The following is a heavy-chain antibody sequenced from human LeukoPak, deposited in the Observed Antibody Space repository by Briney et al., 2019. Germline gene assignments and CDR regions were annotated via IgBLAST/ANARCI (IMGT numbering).Heavy chain of an antibody. V-gene: IGHV4-59*01. D-gene: IGHD3-3*01. CDR1: GGSISSYY. CDR3: ARVRTDPYYDFWSGQNYYYYYMDV. CDR2: IYYSGST. Sequence: SETLSLTCTVSGGSISSYYWSWIRQPPGKGLEWIGYIYYSGSTNYNPSLKSRVTISVDTSKNQFSLKLSSVTAADTAFYYCARVRTDPYYDFWSGQNYYYYYMDVWGKGTTVTVSS. J-gene: IGHJ6*03.